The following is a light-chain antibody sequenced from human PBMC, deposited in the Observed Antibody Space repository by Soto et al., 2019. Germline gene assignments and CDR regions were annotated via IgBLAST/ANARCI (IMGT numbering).Light chain of an antibody. Sequence: EIVLTQSPATLSLSPGERATLSCRASQSVSSYLAWYQQKPGQAPRLLIYDASNRATGIPARFSRSGSGTDFILTISRLEPEDFAFYFCQQRSNWPFLTFGGGTKVEVK. CDR2: DAS. CDR3: QQRSNWPFLT. CDR1: QSVSSY. V-gene: IGKV3-11*01. J-gene: IGKJ4*01.